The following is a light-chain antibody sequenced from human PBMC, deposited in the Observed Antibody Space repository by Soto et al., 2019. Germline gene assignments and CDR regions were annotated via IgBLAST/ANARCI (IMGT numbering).Light chain of an antibody. Sequence: QSALTQPASVSGSPGQSITISCTGTRGDIGGYNYVSWYQQHPGRAPKLLIYEVTNRPSGVSDRFYASKSGNTASLTISRLQAEDEADYYCSSFTSSTTLVFGGGTKLTVL. J-gene: IGLJ3*02. CDR2: EVT. CDR3: SSFTSSTTLV. CDR1: RGDIGGYNY. V-gene: IGLV2-14*01.